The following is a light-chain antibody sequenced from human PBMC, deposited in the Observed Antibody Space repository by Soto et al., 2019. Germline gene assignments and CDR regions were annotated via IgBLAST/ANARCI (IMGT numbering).Light chain of an antibody. Sequence: QSALTQPASVSGSPGRSVTISCTGTSTDVGDFNYVSWYQHLPGRAPKLIIYDVTNRPSAISYRFSASKSGRTASLTISGLQAEDEADYYCSSYPSSTTHVVFGGGTKLPVL. CDR2: DVT. J-gene: IGLJ2*01. V-gene: IGLV2-14*03. CDR3: SSYPSSTTHVV. CDR1: STDVGDFNY.